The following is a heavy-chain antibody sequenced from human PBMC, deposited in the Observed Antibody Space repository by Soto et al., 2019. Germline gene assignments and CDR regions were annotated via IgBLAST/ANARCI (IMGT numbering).Heavy chain of an antibody. CDR1: GGSISSYY. CDR3: ARAAAGTPGYFDY. J-gene: IGHJ4*02. D-gene: IGHD6-13*01. Sequence: SATLSLTCTVSGGSISSYYWSWIRQPPGKGLEWIGYIYYSGSTNYNPSLKSRVTISVDTSKNQFSLKLSSVTAADTAVYYCARAAAGTPGYFDYWGQGTLVTVSS. CDR2: IYYSGST. V-gene: IGHV4-59*01.